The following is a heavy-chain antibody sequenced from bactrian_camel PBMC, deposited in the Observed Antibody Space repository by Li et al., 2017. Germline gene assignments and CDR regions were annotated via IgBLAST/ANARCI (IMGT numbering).Heavy chain of an antibody. CDR1: GNIASSYC. Sequence: HVQLVESGGASVQAGGSLRLSCAASGNIASSYCMGWFRQAPGKEREGIAAIDTGSSTYYADSVKGRFTISYDNAKNTHYLQMNNLKPEDTGMYYCAALGATGLPISMLAANHRLLAVGIWGQGTQVTVS. J-gene: IGHJ4*01. D-gene: IGHD5*01. CDR2: IDTGSST. V-gene: IGHV3S53*01. CDR3: AALGATGLPISMLAANHRLLAVGI.